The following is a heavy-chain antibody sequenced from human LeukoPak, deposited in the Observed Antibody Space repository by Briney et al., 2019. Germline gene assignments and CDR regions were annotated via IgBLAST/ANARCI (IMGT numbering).Heavy chain of an antibody. CDR2: ISYNGTT. V-gene: IGHV4-39*07. Sequence: SETLSLTCIVSGGSISSSTYFWGWIRQPPGKGLEWIGIISYNGTTYYNPSLKSRVTISVDTSKNQFSLNLTSVTAADTAVYYCARESYYDSSGYSHDAFDIWGQGQWSPSLQ. CDR1: GGSISSSTYF. J-gene: IGHJ3*02. CDR3: ARESYYDSSGYSHDAFDI. D-gene: IGHD3-22*01.